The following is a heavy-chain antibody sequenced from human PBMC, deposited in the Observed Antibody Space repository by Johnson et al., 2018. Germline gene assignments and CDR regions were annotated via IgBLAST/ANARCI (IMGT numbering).Heavy chain of an antibody. CDR2: IWYDGSNK. Sequence: QVQLQESGGGVVQPGRSLRLSCVASGFTFSSYGMHWVRQAPGKGLEWVAVIWYDGSNKYYADSVKGRFTITRDNSKNTLYLQMNRLRAEDTAVYYCARATGVYGDLYYYGMDVWGQGTTVTVSS. CDR3: ARATGVYGDLYYYGMDV. V-gene: IGHV3-33*01. CDR1: GFTFSSYG. D-gene: IGHD4-17*01. J-gene: IGHJ6*02.